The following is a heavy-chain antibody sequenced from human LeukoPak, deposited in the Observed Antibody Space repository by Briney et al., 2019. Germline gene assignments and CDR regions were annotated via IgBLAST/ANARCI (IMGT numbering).Heavy chain of an antibody. V-gene: IGHV4-4*07. J-gene: IGHJ6*03. CDR2: IYTSGST. D-gene: IGHD3-10*01. Sequence: SETLSLTCIVSGGSISSYYWSWIRQPAGKGLEWIGRIYTSGSTNYNPSLKSRVTMSVDTSKNQFSLKLSSVTAADTAVYYCARHSYYGSGSYYSPYYYYYYMDVWGRGTTVTISS. CDR3: ARHSYYGSGSYYSPYYYYYYMDV. CDR1: GGSISSYY.